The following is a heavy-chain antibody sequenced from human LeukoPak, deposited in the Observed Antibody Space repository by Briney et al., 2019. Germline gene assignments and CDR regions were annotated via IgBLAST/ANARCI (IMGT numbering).Heavy chain of an antibody. J-gene: IGHJ6*02. D-gene: IGHD6-13*01. CDR3: ARVGYTSYYYYGMDV. Sequence: PGGSLRLSCAASGFTFSSYAMHWARQAPGKGLEYVSAISSNGGGTYYANSVKGRFTISRDNSKNTLYLQMGSLRAEDMAVYYCARVGYTSYYYYGMDVWGQGTTVTVSS. CDR2: ISSNGGGT. CDR1: GFTFSSYA. V-gene: IGHV3-64*01.